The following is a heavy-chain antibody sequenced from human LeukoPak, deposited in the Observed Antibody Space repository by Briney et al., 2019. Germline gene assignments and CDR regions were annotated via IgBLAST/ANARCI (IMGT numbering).Heavy chain of an antibody. J-gene: IGHJ4*02. Sequence: GGSLRPSCAASGFTFSSHEMNWVRQAPGKGLEWVSYISSSGSTIHYADSVKGRFTISRDNAKNSLYLQMNSLRAEDTAVYYCARGDYTFDYWGQGTLVTVSS. V-gene: IGHV3-48*03. D-gene: IGHD4-11*01. CDR2: ISSSGSTI. CDR3: ARGDYTFDY. CDR1: GFTFSSHE.